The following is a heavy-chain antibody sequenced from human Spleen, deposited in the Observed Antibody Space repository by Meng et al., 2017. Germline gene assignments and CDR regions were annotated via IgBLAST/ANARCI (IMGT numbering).Heavy chain of an antibody. Sequence: ASVKVSCKASGYTLTDYYMHWVRQAPGQGLEWMGWINPNTDATNYAPKFHGRVTMTRDTSISTAYMELSRLSSDDTAVYYCARQEYYDSSGYHHRGWGNYYYGMDVWGQGTTVTVSS. D-gene: IGHD3-22*01. CDR2: INPNTDAT. V-gene: IGHV1-2*02. CDR1: GYTLTDYY. CDR3: ARQEYYDSSGYHHRGWGNYYYGMDV. J-gene: IGHJ6*02.